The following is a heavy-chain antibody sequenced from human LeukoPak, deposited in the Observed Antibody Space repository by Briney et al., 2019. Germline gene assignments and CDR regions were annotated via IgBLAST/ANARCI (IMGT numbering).Heavy chain of an antibody. V-gene: IGHV1-69*13. D-gene: IGHD3-9*01. Sequence: GASVKVSCKASGGTFSSYAISWVRQAPGQGLEWMGGIIPIFGTANYAQKFQGRVTITADESTSTAYMELSSLRSEDTAVYYCARVRVQYFDWSEYYFDYWGQGTLVTVSS. CDR1: GGTFSSYA. CDR3: ARVRVQYFDWSEYYFDY. CDR2: IIPIFGTA. J-gene: IGHJ4*02.